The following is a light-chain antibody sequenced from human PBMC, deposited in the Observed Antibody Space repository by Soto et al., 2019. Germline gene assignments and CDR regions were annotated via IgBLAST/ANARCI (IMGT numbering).Light chain of an antibody. CDR1: NYFIGNYY. CDR3: GTWDSSLSIFV. CDR2: END. V-gene: IGLV1-51*02. J-gene: IGLJ1*01. Sequence: VLTQPPSVAAAPGQEGTMFCYGDNYFIGNYYLSWHQQLPGTAPNLLIYENDKRPSGIPVRFSGSKSGTSATLGITGFQTGDEADYYCGTWDSSLSIFVFGTGTKVTVL.